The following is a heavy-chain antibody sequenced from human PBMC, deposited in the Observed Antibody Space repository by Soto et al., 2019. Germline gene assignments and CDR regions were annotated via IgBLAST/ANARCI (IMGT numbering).Heavy chain of an antibody. Sequence: SSGTLSLTCAVYGGAFSGYYWGWIRQPPGKGLEWIGEINHSGRTNYNPSLKSRVTISVDTSKNQFSLKLSSVTAADTAVYYCARGQAQWLVRFWFDPWGQGTLVTVSS. J-gene: IGHJ5*02. CDR1: GGAFSGYY. CDR3: ARGQAQWLVRFWFDP. CDR2: INHSGRT. D-gene: IGHD6-19*01. V-gene: IGHV4-34*01.